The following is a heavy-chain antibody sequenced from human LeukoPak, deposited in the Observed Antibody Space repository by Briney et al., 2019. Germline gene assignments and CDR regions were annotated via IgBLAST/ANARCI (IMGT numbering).Heavy chain of an antibody. CDR1: GFMFGSDW. CDR2: ISPDGSEK. Sequence: PGGSLRLSCAVSGFMFGSDWMSWVRQAPGKGLEWVANISPDGSEKFYVDSVKGRFTISRDNGKNSLYLQLNSLRADDTAVYYCARYYDPPVGDAFDLWGQGTMVTVSS. J-gene: IGHJ3*01. V-gene: IGHV3-7*01. CDR3: ARYYDPPVGDAFDL. D-gene: IGHD3-16*01.